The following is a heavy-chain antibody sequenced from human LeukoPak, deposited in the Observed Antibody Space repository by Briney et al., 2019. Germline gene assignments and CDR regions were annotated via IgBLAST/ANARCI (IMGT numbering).Heavy chain of an antibody. CDR3: ARNIFRFLEWHRRDYYYMDV. CDR2: INPGSGST. J-gene: IGHJ6*03. CDR1: GYTFTTYF. D-gene: IGHD3-3*01. Sequence: ASVKVSCKASGYTFTTYFMHWVRQAPGQGLEWMGMINPGSGSTSYPRKFQGRVTMTKDMSSTTVYMELISLRSEDTAVYYCARNIFRFLEWHRRDYYYMDVWGKGTSVTVSS. V-gene: IGHV1-46*01.